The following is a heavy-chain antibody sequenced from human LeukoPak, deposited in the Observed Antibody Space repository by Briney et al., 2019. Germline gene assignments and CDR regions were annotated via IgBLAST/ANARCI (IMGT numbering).Heavy chain of an antibody. CDR3: AAKDGYSRNRYYFDY. D-gene: IGHD5-24*01. Sequence: SVKVSRKASGCTFTSSAMQWVGQAGGKRLEWIGWIVVGSGNTNNVQKFQERVINTRDRYTITAYIELSSLRSEDTAVYYCAAKDGYSRNRYYFDYWGQGTLVTVSS. CDR1: GCTFTSSA. V-gene: IGHV1-58*02. J-gene: IGHJ4*02. CDR2: IVVGSGNT.